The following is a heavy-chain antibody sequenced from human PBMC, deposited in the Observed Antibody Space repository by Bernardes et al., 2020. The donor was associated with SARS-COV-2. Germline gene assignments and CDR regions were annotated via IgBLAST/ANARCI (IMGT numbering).Heavy chain of an antibody. Sequence: GSLRLSCAASGFNFSGSAIQWVRQPSGKGLEWIGRIRSKPKGYATTYASSLKGRFVISRDDSRNTAYLQIHSLKIEDMALYYCTGDYLYWDQGTLVSVSS. D-gene: IGHD4-17*01. CDR1: GFNFSGSA. J-gene: IGHJ4*02. CDR2: IRSKPKGYAT. V-gene: IGHV3-73*01. CDR3: TGDYLY.